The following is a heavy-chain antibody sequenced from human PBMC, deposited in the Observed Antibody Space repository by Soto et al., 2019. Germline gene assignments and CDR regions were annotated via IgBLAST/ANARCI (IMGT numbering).Heavy chain of an antibody. D-gene: IGHD3-22*01. CDR2: IWYDGSNK. CDR3: ARDESTYYYDSSGYGVDY. Sequence: GGSLRLSCAASGFTFSSYGMHWVRQAPGKGLEWVAVIWYDGSNKYYADSVKGRFTISRDNSKNTLYLQMNSLRAEDTAVYYCARDESTYYYDSSGYGVDYWGQGTLVTVSS. J-gene: IGHJ4*02. V-gene: IGHV3-33*01. CDR1: GFTFSSYG.